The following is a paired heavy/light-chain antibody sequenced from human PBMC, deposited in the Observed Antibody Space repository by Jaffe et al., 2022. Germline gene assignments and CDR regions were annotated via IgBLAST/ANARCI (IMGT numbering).Heavy chain of an antibody. Sequence: EVQLVQSGPQVRKPGESLKISCQGSGYSFSHYWIGWVRQMPGKGLEWVGFIYPGTSHTRYSPSFQGQVTISVDKSDSVAYLEWSSLKASDTATFFCMRLGLWGRDALTPTSWFDPWGQGTQLIVSS. CDR1: GYSFSHYW. CDR2: IYPGTSHT. J-gene: IGHJ5*02. V-gene: IGHV5-51*03. D-gene: IGHD3-16*01. CDR3: MRLGLWGRDALTPTSWFDP.
Light chain of an antibody. CDR2: DSR. J-gene: IGLJ2*01. CDR1: DIGSNS. CDR3: QVCDTSDPLVV. Sequence: SYVLTQPPSVSVAPGQTARITCGGNDIGSNSVHWYQQRSGQAPVLVIYDSRDRPSGIPERFSGSSSGNTATLTISRIEAGDEADYYCQVCDTSDPLVVFGGGTKLTVL. V-gene: IGLV3-21*02.